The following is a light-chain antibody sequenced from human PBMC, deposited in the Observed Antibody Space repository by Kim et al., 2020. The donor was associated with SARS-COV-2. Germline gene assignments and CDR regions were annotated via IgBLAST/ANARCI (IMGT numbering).Light chain of an antibody. Sequence: QPVLTQSSSASASLGSSVKLTCTLSSGHSSYIIAWHQQQPGKAPRYLMKLEGSGSYNKGSGVPDRFSGSSSGADRYLTISNLQSEDEAGYYCETWDSNTWVFGGGTQLTVL. CDR3: ETWDSNTWV. J-gene: IGLJ3*02. CDR2: LEGSGSY. V-gene: IGLV4-60*03. CDR1: SGHSSYI.